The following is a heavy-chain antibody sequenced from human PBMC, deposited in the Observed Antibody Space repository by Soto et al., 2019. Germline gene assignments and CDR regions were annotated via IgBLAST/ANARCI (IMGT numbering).Heavy chain of an antibody. CDR1: GFTFSSYN. CDR2: IWYDGTNK. Sequence: PGGSLRLSCAASGFTFSSYNMHWVRQAPGKGLEWLAVIWYDGTNKYYADSVKGRFTISRDNSKNTLDLQMNSLRAEDTAVYYCVREVGATIYYYYGMDVRGQGTTVTVSS. D-gene: IGHD1-26*01. J-gene: IGHJ6*02. V-gene: IGHV3-33*01. CDR3: VREVGATIYYYYGMDV.